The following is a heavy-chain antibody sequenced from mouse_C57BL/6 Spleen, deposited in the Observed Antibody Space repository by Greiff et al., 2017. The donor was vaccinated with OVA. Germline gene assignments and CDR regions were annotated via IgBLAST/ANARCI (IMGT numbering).Heavy chain of an antibody. J-gene: IGHJ4*01. D-gene: IGHD2-5*01. V-gene: IGHV1-55*01. CDR3: ARYSNSYYYAMDY. CDR2: IYPGSGST. Sequence: VQLQQPGAELVKPGASVKMSCKASGYTFTSYWITWVKQRPGQGLEWIGDIYPGSGSTNYKEKFKSKATLTVDTSSSTAYMQLSSLTSEDSAVYYCARYSNSYYYAMDYWGQGTSVTVSS. CDR1: GYTFTSYW.